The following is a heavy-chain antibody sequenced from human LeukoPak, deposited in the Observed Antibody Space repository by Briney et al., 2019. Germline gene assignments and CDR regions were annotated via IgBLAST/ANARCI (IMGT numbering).Heavy chain of an antibody. D-gene: IGHD2-2*01. CDR2: IYYSGST. CDR3: ARTRYCSSTSCLDY. CDR1: GASITTDAYY. V-gene: IGHV4-39*01. Sequence: SETLSLTCTVSGASITTDAYYWGWIRQPPGKGLAWIGSIYYSGSTYYNPSLKSRVTISVDTSENQFSLKLSSVTVADTAVYYCARTRYCSSTSCLDYWGQGTLVTVSS. J-gene: IGHJ4*02.